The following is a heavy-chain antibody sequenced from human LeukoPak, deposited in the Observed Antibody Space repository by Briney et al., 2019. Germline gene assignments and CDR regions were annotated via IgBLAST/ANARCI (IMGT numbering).Heavy chain of an antibody. CDR1: GFTFSDYY. CDR2: IRGSSSYT. D-gene: IGHD3-10*01. CDR3: ARDPSDYGSGSYPPYYYYGMDV. J-gene: IGHJ6*02. Sequence: GGSLRLSCAASGFTFSDYYMSWIRQAPGKRPEWVSYIRGSSSYTNYADSVKGRFTISRDNAKNSLYLQMNSLRAEDTAVYYCARDPSDYGSGSYPPYYYYGMDVWGQGTTVTVSS. V-gene: IGHV3-11*05.